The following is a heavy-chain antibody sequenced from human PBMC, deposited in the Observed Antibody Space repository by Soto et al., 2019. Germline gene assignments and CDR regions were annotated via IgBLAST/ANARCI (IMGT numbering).Heavy chain of an antibody. V-gene: IGHV1-69*01. CDR2: IIPIFGTA. CDR3: ASYYDSSGYYSAYYYYGMDV. D-gene: IGHD3-22*01. Sequence: QVQLVQSGAEVKKPGSSVKVSCKASGGTFSSYAISWVRQAPGQGLEWMGGIIPIFGTANYAQKFQGRVTITADESTSTACMELSSLRSEDTAVYYCASYYDSSGYYSAYYYYGMDVWGQGTTVTVSS. CDR1: GGTFSSYA. J-gene: IGHJ6*02.